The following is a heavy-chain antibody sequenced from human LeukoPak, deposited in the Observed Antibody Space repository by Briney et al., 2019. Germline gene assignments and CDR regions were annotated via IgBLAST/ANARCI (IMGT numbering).Heavy chain of an antibody. Sequence: SETLSLTCTVSGGPISRSNWWSWVRQPPGKGLEWIGEIHDTGSTNYNPPLKSRVTMSLDKSKNQFSLNLNSVTAADTAVYYCATYYDILSGYTFDYWGQGTLVAVSS. CDR3: ATYYDILSGYTFDY. D-gene: IGHD3-9*01. CDR1: GGPISRSNW. CDR2: IHDTGST. V-gene: IGHV4-4*02. J-gene: IGHJ4*02.